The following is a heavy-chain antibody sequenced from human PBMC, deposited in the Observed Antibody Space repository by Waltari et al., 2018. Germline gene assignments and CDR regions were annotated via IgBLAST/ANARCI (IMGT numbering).Heavy chain of an antibody. CDR1: GFTFSSDT. J-gene: IGHJ4*02. Sequence: EVQLVGSGGGLVKPGGSLRLSCAASGFTFSSDTMTWVRQAPGTWRELVSSISSGRTFIYHAASVKGRFTISRDNAKNSLYLQMNSLSAEDTAVYYCAREWGVMVGTAGYYLDYWGQGTLVTVSS. CDR3: AREWGVMVGTAGYYLDY. CDR2: ISSGRTFI. V-gene: IGHV3-21*01. D-gene: IGHD2-15*01.